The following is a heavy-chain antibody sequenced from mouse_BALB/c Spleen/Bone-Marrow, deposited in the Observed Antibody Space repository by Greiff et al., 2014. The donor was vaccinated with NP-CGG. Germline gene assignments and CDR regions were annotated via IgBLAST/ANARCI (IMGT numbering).Heavy chain of an antibody. CDR2: IDPANGNT. CDR3: ASYYYGSSLLAY. J-gene: IGHJ3*01. Sequence: EVQLQESRAELVKPGASVKLSCTASGFNIKDTYMHWVKQRPEQGLEWIGRIDPANGNTKYDPKFQGKATITADTSSNTAYLQLSSLTSEDTAVYYCASYYYGSSLLAYWGQGTLVTVSA. D-gene: IGHD1-1*01. V-gene: IGHV14-3*02. CDR1: GFNIKDTY.